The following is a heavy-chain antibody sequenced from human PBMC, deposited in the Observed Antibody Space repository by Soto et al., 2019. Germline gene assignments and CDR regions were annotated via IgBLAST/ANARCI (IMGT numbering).Heavy chain of an antibody. Sequence: PGGSVRLSCASSVFTFRNFIMHCVRHSPGKWLEWVAVISYAGNNIYYADSVKGRFTISRDNSGNTLYLEMSSLRGEDTAVYYCAKDQYSIFRRGSGMDCWGQGTTVTVSS. CDR3: AKDQYSIFRRGSGMDC. CDR2: ISYAGNNI. CDR1: VFTFRNFI. V-gene: IGHV3-30*18. D-gene: IGHD3-3*02. J-gene: IGHJ6*02.